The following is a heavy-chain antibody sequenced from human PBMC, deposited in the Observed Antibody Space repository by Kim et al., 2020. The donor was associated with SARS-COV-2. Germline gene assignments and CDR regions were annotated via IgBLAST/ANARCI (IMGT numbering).Heavy chain of an antibody. V-gene: IGHV1-2*02. CDR2: INSNSGDT. J-gene: IGHJ4*02. CDR3: TRDRGGGSYRADY. Sequence: ASVKVSCKASGYVFRDYYMHWVRQAPGQGPEWMGWINSNSGDTNYAQKFQGRVTMTRDTSTSTAYMELSRLTSDDTAVYFCTRDRGGGSYRADYWGQGTLVIVSS. CDR1: GYVFRDYY. D-gene: IGHD1-26*01.